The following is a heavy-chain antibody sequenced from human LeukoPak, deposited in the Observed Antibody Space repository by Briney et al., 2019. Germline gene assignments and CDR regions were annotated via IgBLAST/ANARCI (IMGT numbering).Heavy chain of an antibody. CDR1: GYTFTGYY. CDR3: ARDKVAAAGLQADDYYYYYMDV. J-gene: IGHJ6*03. CDR2: INPNRGAT. Sequence: ASVKVSCKASGYTFTGYYMHWVRQAPGQGLEWMGWINPNRGATKYAQKLQGRVTMTRDTSIRTAYMELSRLRSDDTAVYYCARDKVAAAGLQADDYYYYYMDVWGKGTTVTVSS. V-gene: IGHV1-2*02. D-gene: IGHD6-13*01.